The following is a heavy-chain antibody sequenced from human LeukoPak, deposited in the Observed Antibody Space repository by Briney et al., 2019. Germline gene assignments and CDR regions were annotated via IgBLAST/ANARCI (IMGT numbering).Heavy chain of an antibody. J-gene: IGHJ4*02. CDR1: GFTVSSNY. CDR2: IYSGGST. Sequence: GGSLRLSCAASGFTVSSNYMSWVRQAPGKGLEWVSVIYSGGSTYYADSVKGRFTISRDNSKNTLYLQMNSLRAEDTAVYYCARVLLWFGELSRAYFDYWGQGTLVTVSS. CDR3: ARVLLWFGELSRAYFDY. V-gene: IGHV3-53*01. D-gene: IGHD3-10*01.